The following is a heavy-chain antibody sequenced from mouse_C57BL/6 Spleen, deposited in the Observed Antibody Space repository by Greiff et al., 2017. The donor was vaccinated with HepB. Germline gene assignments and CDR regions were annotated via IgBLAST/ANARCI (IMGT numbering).Heavy chain of an antibody. CDR2: IDPSDSYT. J-gene: IGHJ3*01. CDR3: ARGYDPWFAY. V-gene: IGHV1-50*01. Sequence: QVQLQQPGAELVKPGASVKLSCKVSGYTFTSYWMQWVKRRPGQGLGWIGGIDPSDSYTNYNQKFKGKSTLTVDTSSSTAYMQLSSLTSEDSAVFYCARGYDPWFAYWGQGTLVTVSA. D-gene: IGHD2-3*01. CDR1: GYTFTSYW.